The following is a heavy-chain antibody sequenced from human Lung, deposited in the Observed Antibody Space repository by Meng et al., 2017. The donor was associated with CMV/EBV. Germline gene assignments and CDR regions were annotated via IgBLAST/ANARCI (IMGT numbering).Heavy chain of an antibody. J-gene: IGHJ4*02. CDR3: ARVSYYYDSSGYYYSPSVYFDY. D-gene: IGHD3-22*01. CDR2: ISSSGSTI. CDR1: GFXFSSYE. Sequence: GGSXRLXCAASGFXFSSYEMNWVRQAPGKGLEWVSYISSSGSTIYYADSVKGRFTISRDNAKNSLYLQMNSLGAEDTAVYYCARVSYYYDSSGYYYSPSVYFDYGXQGTXVTVSS. V-gene: IGHV3-48*03.